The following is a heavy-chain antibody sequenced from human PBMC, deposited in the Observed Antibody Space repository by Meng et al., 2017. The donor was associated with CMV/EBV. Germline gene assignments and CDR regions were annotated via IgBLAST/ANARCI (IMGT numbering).Heavy chain of an antibody. CDR3: ARDDTRNLIDY. CDR2: INSDGSTT. Sequence: LSCAASGCTFTFYTMNWVRQAPGKGLVWVSRINSDGSTTSYADSVKGRFTLSRDNAKNTLYLQMNSLKAEDTAVYYCARDDTRNLIDYWGQGTLVTVSS. V-gene: IGHV3-74*01. CDR1: GCTFTFYT. J-gene: IGHJ4*02.